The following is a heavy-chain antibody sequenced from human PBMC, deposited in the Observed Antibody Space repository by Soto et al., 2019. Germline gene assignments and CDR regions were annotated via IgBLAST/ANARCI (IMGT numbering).Heavy chain of an antibody. CDR3: APGAPNFGAVVES. V-gene: IGHV1-69*01. Sequence: QVQLLQSGAEVKKPGSSVKVSCKASGGNFNSYAITWVRQIPGQGLEWMGRIRPMFRSANTVQSFQARVILTADDSPNTAYMEMSGLRSEDPAVYFCAPGAPNFGAVVESWGQGTLVTVSS. CDR2: IRPMFRSA. D-gene: IGHD3-16*01. J-gene: IGHJ5*01. CDR1: GGNFNSYA.